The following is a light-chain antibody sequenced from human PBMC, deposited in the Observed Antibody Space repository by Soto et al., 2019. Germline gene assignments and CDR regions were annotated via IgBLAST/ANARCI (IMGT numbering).Light chain of an antibody. V-gene: IGLV1-44*01. J-gene: IGLJ2*01. CDR1: SSDIGSKT. CDR2: SNN. CDR3: AAWDDSLNGVV. Sequence: QSVLTQPPSASGTPGQRVTISCSGSSSDIGSKTVHWYQQLPGTAPKLLIYSNNQRPSGVPDRFSGSKSGTSVSLAISGHQSEDEADYYCAAWDDSLNGVVFGGGTKLTVL.